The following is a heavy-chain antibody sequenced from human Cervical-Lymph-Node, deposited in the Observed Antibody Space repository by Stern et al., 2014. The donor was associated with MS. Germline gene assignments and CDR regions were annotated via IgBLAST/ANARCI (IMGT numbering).Heavy chain of an antibody. D-gene: IGHD1-26*01. V-gene: IGHV3-23*04. CDR2: LSDGGGYT. CDR1: GFSFSTYA. CDR3: AKYRGSHFDF. Sequence: EVQLVESGGGLVQPGGSLRLSCAASGFSFSTYAMAWVRQAPGKGLEWVSSLSDGGGYTSYADSVKGRFTISTDNSKITLYLQMNSLRAEDTAVYYCAKYRGSHFDFWGQGTLVTVSS. J-gene: IGHJ4*02.